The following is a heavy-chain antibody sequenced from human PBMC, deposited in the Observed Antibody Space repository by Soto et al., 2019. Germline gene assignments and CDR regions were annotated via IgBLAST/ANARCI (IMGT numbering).Heavy chain of an antibody. V-gene: IGHV4-30-4*01. CDR2: IYYSGST. CDR3: AGLYPYESSGYHLDY. J-gene: IGHJ4*02. D-gene: IGHD3-22*01. Sequence: SETLSLTCTVSGGSISSGDYYWSWIRQPPGKGLEWIGYIYYSGSTYYNPSLKSRVTISVDTSKNQFSLKLSSVTAADTAVFYCAGLYPYESSGYHLDYWSQGTLVTVSS. CDR1: GGSISSGDYY.